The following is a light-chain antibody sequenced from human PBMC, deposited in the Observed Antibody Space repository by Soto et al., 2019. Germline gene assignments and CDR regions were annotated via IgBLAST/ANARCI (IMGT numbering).Light chain of an antibody. V-gene: IGLV2-18*01. CDR1: TTDIGNYDS. J-gene: IGLJ1*01. CDR2: DVN. Sequence: QSALAQPPSVSGSPGQSVTISCTATTTDIGNYDSVSWYRQAPGTAPKLIIYDVNNRPSGAPDRFSGSTSGNTASLTISGLQAEDETDYFCSLYSSNGSLIFGPGTKVTVL. CDR3: SLYSSNGSLI.